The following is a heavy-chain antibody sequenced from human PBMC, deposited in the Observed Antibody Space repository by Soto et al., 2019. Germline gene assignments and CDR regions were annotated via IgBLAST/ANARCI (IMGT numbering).Heavy chain of an antibody. CDR1: GGSFSGYY. Sequence: SETLSFTCAVYGGSFSGYYWSWIRQPPGKGLEWIGEINHSGSTNYNPSLKSRVTISVDTSKNQFSLKLSSVTAADTAVYYCARLKYSRNIDYWGQGTRVTVSS. V-gene: IGHV4-34*01. D-gene: IGHD1-1*01. CDR2: INHSGST. CDR3: ARLKYSRNIDY. J-gene: IGHJ4*02.